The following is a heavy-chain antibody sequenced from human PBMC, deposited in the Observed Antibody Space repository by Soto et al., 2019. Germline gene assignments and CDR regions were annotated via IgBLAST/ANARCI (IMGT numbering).Heavy chain of an antibody. CDR2: IYHSGST. D-gene: IGHD3-10*01. V-gene: IGHV4-4*02. Sequence: QVQLQESGPGLVKPSGTLSLTCAVSGGSISSSNWLSWVRQPPGKGLEWIGEIYHSGSTNYNPSLTSRVTISVDKSKNQFFLELSSVTAADTAVYYCARDYMVRGVMRWVDPWGQGTLVTVSS. J-gene: IGHJ5*02. CDR3: ARDYMVRGVMRWVDP. CDR1: GGSISSSNW.